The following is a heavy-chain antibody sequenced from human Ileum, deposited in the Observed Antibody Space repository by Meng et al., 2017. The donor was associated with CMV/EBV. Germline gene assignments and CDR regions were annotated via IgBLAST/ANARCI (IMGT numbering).Heavy chain of an antibody. CDR3: ARGRLQFTPSALQH. CDR2: VNNRGRT. CDR1: GEPLNGFF. D-gene: IGHD5-24*01. J-gene: IGHJ1*01. V-gene: IGHV4-34*02. Sequence: VPLKQGGAGLLKPPETLSLTCAVSGEPLNGFFCSWIRQPPGRGLEWIGEVNNRGRTNYNPSLKSRLTISIDTSKRQLSLMVTSVTAADSAIYYCARGRLQFTPSALQHWGPGTLVTVSS.